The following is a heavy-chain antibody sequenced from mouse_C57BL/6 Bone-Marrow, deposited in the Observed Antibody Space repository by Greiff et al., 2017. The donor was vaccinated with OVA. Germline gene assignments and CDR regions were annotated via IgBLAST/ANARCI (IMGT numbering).Heavy chain of an antibody. J-gene: IGHJ4*01. Sequence: VQLQESGAELARPGASVKLSCKASGYTFTSYGISWVKQRTGQGLEWIGEIYPRSGNTYYNEKFKGKATLTADKSSSTAYMELRSLTSEDSAVYFCARFYDYYAMDYWGQGTSVTVSS. V-gene: IGHV1-81*01. CDR1: GYTFTSYG. CDR3: ARFYDYYAMDY. D-gene: IGHD2-3*01. CDR2: IYPRSGNT.